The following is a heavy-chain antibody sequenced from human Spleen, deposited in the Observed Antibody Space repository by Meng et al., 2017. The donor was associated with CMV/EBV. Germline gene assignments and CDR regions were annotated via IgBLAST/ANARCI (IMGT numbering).Heavy chain of an antibody. Sequence: ASVKVSCKVSGDTLAEISTHWVRQVPGKGLEWMGGFDPDHGETIYAQKFQGRVTMTGATSPDTVYMELRSLRPEDTAVYFCVVDRLLDRYCSGGRCGYYFDYWGQGTLVTVSS. CDR3: VVDRLLDRYCSGGRCGYYFDY. CDR2: FDPDHGET. D-gene: IGHD2-15*01. CDR1: GDTLAEIS. V-gene: IGHV1-24*01. J-gene: IGHJ4*02.